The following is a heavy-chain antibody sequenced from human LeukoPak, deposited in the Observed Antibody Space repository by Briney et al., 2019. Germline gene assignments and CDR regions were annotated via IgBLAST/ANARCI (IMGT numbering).Heavy chain of an antibody. CDR2: ITAIDGRT. Sequence: PGGSLRLSWVASGFTFSSTTMGWVRQAPGRGLEWVSSITAIDGRTYYADSVRGRFTISRDNSKNTVYLQLNSLRAGDTAIYYCTKDRRGPAAGTWYFDSWGQGTLVTVSS. J-gene: IGHJ4*02. D-gene: IGHD6-13*01. CDR3: TKDRRGPAAGTWYFDS. V-gene: IGHV3-23*01. CDR1: GFTFSSTT.